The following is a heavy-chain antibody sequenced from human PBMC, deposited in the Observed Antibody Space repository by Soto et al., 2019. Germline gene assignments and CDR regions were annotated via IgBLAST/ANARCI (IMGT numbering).Heavy chain of an antibody. J-gene: IGHJ4*02. CDR2: IYYSGST. V-gene: IGHV4-39*01. D-gene: IGHD5-18*01. CDR3: ASFTASGNYFDY. CDR1: GGSISSSSYY. Sequence: QLQRQESGPGLVKPSETLSLTRTVSGGSISSSSYYWGWIRQPPGKGLEWIGSIYYSGSTYYNPSLKSRVTISVYTSKNQFSVKLSSVTAADTAVYYCASFTASGNYFDYWGQGTLVTVSS.